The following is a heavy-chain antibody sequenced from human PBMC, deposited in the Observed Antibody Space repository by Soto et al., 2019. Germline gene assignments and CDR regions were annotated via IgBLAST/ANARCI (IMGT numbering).Heavy chain of an antibody. CDR2: IYSGGST. J-gene: IGHJ4*02. CDR3: ARALASSWYYFDY. V-gene: IGHV3-53*02. D-gene: IGHD6-13*01. CDR1: GFTVSSNY. Sequence: EVQLVETGGGLIQPRGSMRLSCAASGFTVSSNYMSWVRKAPGKGLEWVSVIYSGGSTYYADSVKGRFTISRDNSKNTLYLQMNSLRAEDTAVYYCARALASSWYYFDYWGQGTLVTVSS.